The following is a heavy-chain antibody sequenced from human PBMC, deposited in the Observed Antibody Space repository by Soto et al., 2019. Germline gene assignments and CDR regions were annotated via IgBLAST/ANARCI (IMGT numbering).Heavy chain of an antibody. CDR3: ARDSGTYYDFWSGYYSLYYYYYGMDV. V-gene: IGHV1-18*04. Sequence: GASVKVSCKASGYTFTSYGISWVRQAPGQGLEWMGWISAYNGNTNYAQKLQGRVTMTTDTSTSTAYMELRSLRSDDTAVYYCARDSGTYYDFWSGYYSLYYYYYGMDVWGQGTTVTVSS. J-gene: IGHJ6*02. CDR1: GYTFTSYG. CDR2: ISAYNGNT. D-gene: IGHD3-3*01.